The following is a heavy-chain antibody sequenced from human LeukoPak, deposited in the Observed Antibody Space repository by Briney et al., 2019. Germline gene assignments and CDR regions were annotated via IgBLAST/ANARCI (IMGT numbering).Heavy chain of an antibody. CDR3: ARGHIAVAGNFDY. CDR2: IYPSGGRT. CDR1: GYTFTSNY. J-gene: IGHJ4*02. D-gene: IGHD6-19*01. Sequence: GASVKVSCKASGYTFTSNYIHWVRQAPGQGLEWMGMIYPSGGRTSYAQKFQGRGTMTRDTSTSTVYMELNSLRSEDTAVYYCARGHIAVAGNFDYWGQGTLVTVSS. V-gene: IGHV1-46*01.